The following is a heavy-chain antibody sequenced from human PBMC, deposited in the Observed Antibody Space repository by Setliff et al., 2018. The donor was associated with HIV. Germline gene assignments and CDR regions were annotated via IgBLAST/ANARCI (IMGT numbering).Heavy chain of an antibody. CDR1: GGSIRSHY. CDR3: ARGEFWVATAHYFDY. Sequence: SETLSLTCTVSGGSIRSHYWGWIRQPPGKGLEWIGSFHSSGSTSYNPSLRSRVTLSVDTSKNQFSLKLSSVTAADTAVYYCARGEFWVATAHYFDYWGQGTLVTVSS. D-gene: IGHD3-10*01. CDR2: FHSSGST. J-gene: IGHJ4*02. V-gene: IGHV4-59*11.